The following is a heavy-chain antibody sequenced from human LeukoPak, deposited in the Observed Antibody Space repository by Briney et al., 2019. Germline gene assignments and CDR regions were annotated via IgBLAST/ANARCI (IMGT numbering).Heavy chain of an antibody. CDR1: GFTFSSYA. V-gene: IGHV3-21*01. CDR2: ISSSSSYI. Sequence: GGSLRLSCAASGFTFSSYAMSWVRQAPGKGLEWVSSISSSSSYIYYADSVKGRFTISRDNAKNSLYPQMNSLRAEDTAVYYCARYYGDYPSYYFDYWGQGTLVTVSS. J-gene: IGHJ4*02. D-gene: IGHD4-17*01. CDR3: ARYYGDYPSYYFDY.